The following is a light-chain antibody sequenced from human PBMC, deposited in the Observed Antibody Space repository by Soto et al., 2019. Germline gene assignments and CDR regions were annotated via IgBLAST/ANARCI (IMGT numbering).Light chain of an antibody. J-gene: IGLJ2*01. CDR3: AAWDDSLSGVV. CDR2: RNN. Sequence: QSVLTQPPSASGPPGPRVTLSCSGSSSNIGSNYVFWYQHLPGTAPKLLIYRNNQRPSGVPDRFSGSKSGTSASLAISGRRSEDETDYYCAAWDDSLSGVVFGGGTKLTVL. CDR1: SSNIGSNY. V-gene: IGLV1-47*01.